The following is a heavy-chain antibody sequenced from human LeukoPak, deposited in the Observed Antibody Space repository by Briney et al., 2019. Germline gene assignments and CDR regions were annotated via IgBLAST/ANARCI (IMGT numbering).Heavy chain of an antibody. V-gene: IGHV3-11*01. J-gene: IGHJ4*02. Sequence: GASLRLSCTASGFTFSDYYMGWIRQAPGKGLEWVSYITNNGRKVYYADSVRGRFTISRDNSKNTLYLQMNSLRAEDTAVYYCAKDGLRYRSNWLDYWGQGTLVTVSS. CDR2: ITNNGRKV. CDR3: AKDGLRYRSNWLDY. CDR1: GFTFSDYY. D-gene: IGHD1-1*01.